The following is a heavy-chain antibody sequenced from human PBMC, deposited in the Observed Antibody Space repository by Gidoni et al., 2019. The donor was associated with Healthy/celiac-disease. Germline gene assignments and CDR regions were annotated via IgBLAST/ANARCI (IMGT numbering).Heavy chain of an antibody. D-gene: IGHD3-3*01. J-gene: IGHJ5*02. CDR2: INHSGST. CDR1: GGSFSGYY. Sequence: QVQLQQWGAGLLKPSETLSLTCAVYGGSFSGYYWSWIRQPPGKGLEWIGEINHSGSTNYNPSLKSRVTISVDTSKNQFSLKLSSVTAADTAVYYCARGGYDCWSGPLGGRGWFDPWGQGTLVTVSS. CDR3: ARGGYDCWSGPLGGRGWFDP. V-gene: IGHV4-34*01.